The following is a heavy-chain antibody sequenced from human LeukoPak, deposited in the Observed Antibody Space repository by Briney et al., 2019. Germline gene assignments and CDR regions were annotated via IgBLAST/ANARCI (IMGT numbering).Heavy chain of an antibody. CDR1: GYTFINYY. V-gene: IGHV1-46*01. CDR3: ARARTGDSDY. CDR2: INPGGGST. J-gene: IGHJ4*02. D-gene: IGHD7-27*01. Sequence: GASVKVSCKASGYTFINYYIHWVRQAPGQGLEWMGLINPGGGSTTYSQKFQGRVTMTRDTSTSTVYMELNNLRSEDTALYYCARARTGDSDYWGQGTLVTVSS.